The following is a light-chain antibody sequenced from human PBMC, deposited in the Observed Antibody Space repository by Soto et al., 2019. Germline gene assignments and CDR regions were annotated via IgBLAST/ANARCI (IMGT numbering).Light chain of an antibody. J-gene: IGLJ1*01. CDR2: NTN. CDR1: SSDIGGNA. Sequence: QSVLTQPPSASGTPGQGVTISCSGGSSDIGGNAINWYQHLPGTAPRLLVYNTNPRPSGVPDRFSGSKSGASASLAISGLESEDEADYYCATWDDSRSTYVFGTGTKLTVL. V-gene: IGLV1-44*01. CDR3: ATWDDSRSTYV.